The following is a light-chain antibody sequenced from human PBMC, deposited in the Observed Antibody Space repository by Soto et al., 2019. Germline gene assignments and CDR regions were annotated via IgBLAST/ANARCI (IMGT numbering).Light chain of an antibody. Sequence: AIQLTQSPSSLSASVGYRFTITCRASQGISSALAWYQQKPVKAPKLLIYGASTLESGVPSRFSGSGSGTDFTLTISSLQPEDFATYYCQQFNNYAITFGQGTQREIK. CDR3: QQFNNYAIT. V-gene: IGKV1D-13*01. J-gene: IGKJ5*01. CDR2: GAS. CDR1: QGISSA.